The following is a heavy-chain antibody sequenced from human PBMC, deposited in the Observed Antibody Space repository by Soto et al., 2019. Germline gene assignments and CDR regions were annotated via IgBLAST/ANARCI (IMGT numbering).Heavy chain of an antibody. V-gene: IGHV5-10-1*01. CDR1: GYSFTSYW. Sequence: PGESLKISCKGSGYSFTSYWISWVRQMPGKGLEWMGRIDPSDSYTNYSPSFQGHVTISADKSISTAYLQWSSLKASDTAMYYCARLYFYDGVVVPLSQGMDVWGQGTTVTVSS. J-gene: IGHJ6*02. D-gene: IGHD3-22*01. CDR3: ARLYFYDGVVVPLSQGMDV. CDR2: IDPSDSYT.